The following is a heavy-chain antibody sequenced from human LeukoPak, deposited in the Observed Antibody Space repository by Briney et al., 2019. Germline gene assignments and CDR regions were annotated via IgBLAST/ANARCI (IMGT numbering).Heavy chain of an antibody. J-gene: IGHJ4*02. Sequence: ASVKVSCKASGYTFTSYGISWVRQAPGQGLEWMGWISAYNGNTNYAQKLQGRVTMTTDTSTSTAYMELRSLRSDDTAVYYCARVTRPGGDCRHCFDDWGQGTLVTVSS. CDR2: ISAYNGNT. CDR3: ARVTRPGGDCRHCFDD. D-gene: IGHD2-21*02. CDR1: GYTFTSYG. V-gene: IGHV1-18*01.